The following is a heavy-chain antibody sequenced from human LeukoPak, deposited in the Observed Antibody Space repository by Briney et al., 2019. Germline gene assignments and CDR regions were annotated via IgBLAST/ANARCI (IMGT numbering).Heavy chain of an antibody. CDR1: GYTFTSYG. D-gene: IGHD2-15*01. Sequence: ASVKVSCKASGYTFTSYGISWVRQAPGQGLEWMGWISAYNGNTNYAQKLQGRVTMTTDTSTSTAYMELRSLRSDDTAVYYCARVGIVVVVAATPINDYYGMDVWGQGTTVTVSS. CDR3: ARVGIVVVVAATPINDYYGMDV. V-gene: IGHV1-18*01. J-gene: IGHJ6*02. CDR2: ISAYNGNT.